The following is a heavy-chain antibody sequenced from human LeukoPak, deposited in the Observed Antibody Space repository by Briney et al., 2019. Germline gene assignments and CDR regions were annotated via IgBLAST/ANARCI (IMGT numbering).Heavy chain of an antibody. Sequence: SETLSLTCTVSGGSIPSSRYYWGWIRQPPGKGLEWIGSIYYSGSTYYNPSLKSRVTISVDTSKNQFSLKLSSVTAADTAVYYCASRPVVAGVNWFDPWGQVTLVTVSS. CDR1: GGSIPSSRYY. CDR3: ASRPVVAGVNWFDP. D-gene: IGHD2-15*01. V-gene: IGHV4-39*01. J-gene: IGHJ5*02. CDR2: IYYSGST.